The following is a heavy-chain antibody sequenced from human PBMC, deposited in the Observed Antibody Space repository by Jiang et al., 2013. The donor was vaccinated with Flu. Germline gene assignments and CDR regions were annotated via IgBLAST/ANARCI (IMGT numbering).Heavy chain of an antibody. V-gene: IGHV3-15*07. D-gene: IGHD6-13*01. J-gene: IGHJ4*02. CDR3: TTGFSGAVHDGY. CDR1: GFTFSSAW. Sequence: QLLESGGGLVKPGGSLRLSCAASGFTFSSAWMSWVRQAPGKGLEWVGRIKGKKQGGATDYAAPVKGRFTLSRDDSKNTLYLQMNSLKTEDTAVYYCTTGFSGAVHDGYWGQGTLVTVSS. CDR2: IKGKKQGGAT.